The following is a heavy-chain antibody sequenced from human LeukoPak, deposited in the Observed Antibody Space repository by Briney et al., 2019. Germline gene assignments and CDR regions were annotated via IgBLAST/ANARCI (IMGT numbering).Heavy chain of an antibody. V-gene: IGHV3-49*04. CDR1: GFTFGDDA. CDR2: IRNKAFGRTV. D-gene: IGHD3-22*01. J-gene: IGHJ3*02. CDR3: TRGGVVALIGYAFDT. Sequence: GGSLRLSCTTSGFTFGDDALSWVRQAPGKGLEWVSLIRNKAFGRTVEYAASVKGRFTISTDDSKNIAYLQMNRLQTEDTAVYYCTRGGVVALIGYAFDTWGQGTMVTVAS.